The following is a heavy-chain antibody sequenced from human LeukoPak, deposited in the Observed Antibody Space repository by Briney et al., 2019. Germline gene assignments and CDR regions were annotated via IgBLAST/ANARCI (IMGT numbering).Heavy chain of an antibody. CDR2: INPSGGST. Sequence: ASVKVSCKASGYTFTSYYMHWVRQAPGQGLEWMGIINPSGGSTSYAQKFQGRVTMTRDTSTSTVYMELSSLRSEDTAVYYCARDIKAYDSWSGYSLNWFDPWGQGTLVTVSS. CDR3: ARDIKAYDSWSGYSLNWFDP. CDR1: GYTFTSYY. J-gene: IGHJ5*02. V-gene: IGHV1-46*01. D-gene: IGHD3-3*01.